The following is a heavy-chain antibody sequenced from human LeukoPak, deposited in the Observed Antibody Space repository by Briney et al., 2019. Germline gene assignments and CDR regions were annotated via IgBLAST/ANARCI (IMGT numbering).Heavy chain of an antibody. CDR3: AKVSGYTSGWYVDFDC. J-gene: IGHJ4*02. V-gene: IGHV3-23*01. Sequence: PGGSLRLSCAASGFTFSSYAMSWVRQAPGKGLEWVSAISGSGGSTYYADSVKGRFTISRDNSKNTLYLQMSSLRAEDTAVYYCAKVSGYTSGWYVDFDCWGQGSLVTVSS. D-gene: IGHD6-19*01. CDR2: ISGSGGST. CDR1: GFTFSSYA.